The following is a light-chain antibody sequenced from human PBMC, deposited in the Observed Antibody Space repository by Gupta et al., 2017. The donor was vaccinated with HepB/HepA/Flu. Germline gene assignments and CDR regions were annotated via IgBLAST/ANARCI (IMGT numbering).Light chain of an antibody. J-gene: IGKJ2*01. CDR3: QQTDGTPST. CDR2: RAC. Sequence: DIQMTQSPSSLSASVGDRVTITCRASQGISSSLSWYQQKPGTAPKLLIYRACRVQSGVPSRFSGSGSGTDFTLTITSRQPEDSATYCCQQTDGTPSTFGQGAQMEIK. CDR1: QGISSS. V-gene: IGKV1-39*01.